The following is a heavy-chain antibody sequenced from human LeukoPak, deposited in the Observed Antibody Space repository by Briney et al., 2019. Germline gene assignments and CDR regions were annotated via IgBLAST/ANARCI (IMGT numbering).Heavy chain of an antibody. Sequence: PGGSPRLSCAASGFTFDDYAMHWVRQAPGKGLEWVSGIGWNSVYIAYAASVEGRVTISRDNAKNSLHLQMDSLTPEDTALYYCVKDAEHGHGGHFDSWGQGTLVTVSS. CDR1: GFTFDDYA. CDR2: IGWNSVYI. D-gene: IGHD4-23*01. CDR3: VKDAEHGHGGHFDS. J-gene: IGHJ4*02. V-gene: IGHV3-9*01.